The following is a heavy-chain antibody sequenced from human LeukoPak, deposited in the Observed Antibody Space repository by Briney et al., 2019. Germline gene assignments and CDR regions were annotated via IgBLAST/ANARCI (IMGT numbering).Heavy chain of an antibody. D-gene: IGHD3-22*01. V-gene: IGHV1-69*05. CDR3: ARGYGSGYPFDY. Sequence: SVKVSCKASGGTFSSYAISWVRQAPGQGLEWMGRIIPIFGTANYAQKFQGRVTITTDESTSTAYMELSSLRSEDTAAYYCARGYGSGYPFDYWGQGTLVTVSS. J-gene: IGHJ4*02. CDR1: GGTFSSYA. CDR2: IIPIFGTA.